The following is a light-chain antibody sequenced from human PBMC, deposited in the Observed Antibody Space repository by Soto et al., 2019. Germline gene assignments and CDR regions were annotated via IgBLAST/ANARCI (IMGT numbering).Light chain of an antibody. CDR3: QQYNNWPRT. J-gene: IGKJ1*01. V-gene: IGKV3-15*01. Sequence: IVLTQSPGTLSLSPGERATLSCRASQSVGSDLAWYQQKPGQAPRLLSYGASTRATGIPARFSGSGSGTEFTLTISSLQSEDFAVYYCQQYNNWPRTFGQGTTGDIK. CDR1: QSVGSD. CDR2: GAS.